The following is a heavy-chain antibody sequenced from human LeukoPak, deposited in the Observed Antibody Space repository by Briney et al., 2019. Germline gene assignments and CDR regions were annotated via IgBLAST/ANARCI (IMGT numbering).Heavy chain of an antibody. CDR2: VSSSGGNT. J-gene: IGHJ4*02. V-gene: IGHV3-23*01. CDR3: AKEGRKTGNTYGYEYDC. Sequence: PGGSLRLSCAASGFTFSSYAMSWVRQAPGKGLEWVSAVSSSGGNTNYADYVKGQFTISRDNSKNTVYLHMNNLRAEDTAVYYCAKEGRKTGNTYGYEYDCWGQGTLVTVSS. D-gene: IGHD5-18*01. CDR1: GFTFSSYA.